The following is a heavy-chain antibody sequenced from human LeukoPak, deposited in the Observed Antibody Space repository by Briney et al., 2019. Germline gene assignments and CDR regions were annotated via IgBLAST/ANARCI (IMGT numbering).Heavy chain of an antibody. CDR3: ATHDEGSYFET. D-gene: IGHD3-10*01. CDR1: GGSVRSSRPY. J-gene: IGHJ5*02. V-gene: IGHV4-39*02. CDR2: VYYVGNA. Sequence: PSETLSLTCTVSGGSVRSSRPYWGWIRQSPGKGLEWIGSVYYVGNAYYRPSLLSRATISIDTSKTLISLRLTSATATDTGIYYCATHDEGSYFETWGQGALVTVSS.